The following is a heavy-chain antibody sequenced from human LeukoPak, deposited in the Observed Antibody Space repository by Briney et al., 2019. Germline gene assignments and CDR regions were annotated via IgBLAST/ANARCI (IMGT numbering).Heavy chain of an antibody. D-gene: IGHD6-13*01. V-gene: IGHV4-31*03. CDR2: IYYSGST. CDR1: GGSISSGGYY. CDR3: ARVGQQLAKDAFDI. Sequence: SQTLSLTCTVSGGSISSGGYYWSWIRQHPGKGLEWIGYIYYSGSTYYNPSLKSRVTISVDTSKNQFSLKLSSVTAADTAVYYCARVGQQLAKDAFDIWGQGTMVTVSS. J-gene: IGHJ3*02.